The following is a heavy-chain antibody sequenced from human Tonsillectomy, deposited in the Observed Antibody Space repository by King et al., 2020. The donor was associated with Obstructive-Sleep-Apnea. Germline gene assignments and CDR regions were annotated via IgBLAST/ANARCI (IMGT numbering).Heavy chain of an antibody. V-gene: IGHV4-39*07. CDR2: IYYSGST. Sequence: LQLQESGPGLVKPSETLSLTCTVSVGSISSSSYYWGWIRQPPGKGLEWIGSIYYSGSTYYNPSLKSRVTISVDTSKNQFSLKLSSVTAADTAVYYCARDRVSSSWSDAFDIWGQGTMVTVSS. J-gene: IGHJ3*02. CDR3: ARDRVSSSWSDAFDI. CDR1: VGSISSSSYY. D-gene: IGHD6-13*01.